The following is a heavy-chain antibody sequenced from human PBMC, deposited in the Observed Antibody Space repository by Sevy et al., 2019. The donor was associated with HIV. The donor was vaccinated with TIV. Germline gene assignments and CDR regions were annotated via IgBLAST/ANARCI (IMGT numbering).Heavy chain of an antibody. V-gene: IGHV1-2*02. CDR1: GYTFTDYW. CDR3: ARDAGIYGPPWWFDP. J-gene: IGHJ5*02. Sequence: ASVKVSCKASGYTFTDYWLHWLRQAPGRGLEWMGWDAPNSGNTLYAQKFQGRVTMTRDASINTVYMELTGLTSDDTAVYYCARDAGIYGPPWWFDPWGQRTLVTVSS. D-gene: IGHD3-10*01. CDR2: DAPNSGNT.